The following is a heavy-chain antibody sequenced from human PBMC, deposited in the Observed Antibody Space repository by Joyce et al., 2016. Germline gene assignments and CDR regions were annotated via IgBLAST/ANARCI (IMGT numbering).Heavy chain of an antibody. J-gene: IGHJ6*02. Sequence: QVLLVQSGATVKRPGSSLGVSCMSFGGAFRNFTVNWVRQAPGQRLEWMGGIIPFFGAAKYAEHFHGRVTLTAHLSTRTACMELSSLTSADTAVYYCARGGTSSDHYFFYTLDVWGPGTTVIVSS. CDR1: GGAFRNFT. V-gene: IGHV1-69*12. D-gene: IGHD1-14*01. CDR2: IIPFFGAA. CDR3: ARGGTSSDHYFFYTLDV.